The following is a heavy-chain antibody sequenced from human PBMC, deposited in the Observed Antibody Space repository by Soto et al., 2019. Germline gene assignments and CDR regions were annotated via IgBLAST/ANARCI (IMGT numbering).Heavy chain of an antibody. Sequence: QVQLVESGGGVVQPGRSLRLSCAASGFTFSSYGMHWVRQAPGKGLEWVAGIWYDGSNKDYADSVTGRFTISRDNSKNTLYLQMNSRRAEDTAVYYCARFLDVDGAGYYYYSGMDVWGQGTTVTVSS. CDR1: GFTFSSYG. CDR2: IWYDGSNK. V-gene: IGHV3-33*01. CDR3: ARFLDVDGAGYYYYSGMDV. D-gene: IGHD3-3*01. J-gene: IGHJ6*02.